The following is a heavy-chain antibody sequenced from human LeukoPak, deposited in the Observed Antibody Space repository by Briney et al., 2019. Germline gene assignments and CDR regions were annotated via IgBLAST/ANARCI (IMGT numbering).Heavy chain of an antibody. Sequence: GGSLRLSCAASGFTFSSYGMHWVRQAPGKGLEWVAFIRYDGSNKYYADSVKGRFTISRDNSTNTLYLQMNSLRAEDTAVYHCAKGDQWLARAAEYFQHWGQGTLVTVAS. CDR1: GFTFSSYG. J-gene: IGHJ1*01. D-gene: IGHD6-19*01. V-gene: IGHV3-30*02. CDR3: AKGDQWLARAAEYFQH. CDR2: IRYDGSNK.